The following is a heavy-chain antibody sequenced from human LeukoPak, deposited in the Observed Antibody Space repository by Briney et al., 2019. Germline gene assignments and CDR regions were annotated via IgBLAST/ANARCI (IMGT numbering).Heavy chain of an antibody. CDR1: GFTFSNYE. CDR3: ARGPYDYVWGSPYYYMDV. CDR2: IRSSSSTI. V-gene: IGHV3-48*03. D-gene: IGHD3-16*01. J-gene: IGHJ6*03. Sequence: GGSLRLSCAASGFTFSNYEMNWVRQSPGKGLEWISYIRSSSSTIYYADSLKGRFTVSRDNAKSSLYLQMSSLRAEDTAVYYCARGPYDYVWGSPYYYMDVWGKGTTVTISS.